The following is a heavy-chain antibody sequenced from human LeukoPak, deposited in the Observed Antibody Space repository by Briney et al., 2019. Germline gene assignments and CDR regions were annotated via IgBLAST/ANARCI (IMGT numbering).Heavy chain of an antibody. CDR1: GFTFSSYG. D-gene: IGHD1-7*01. CDR2: IYYSGST. J-gene: IGHJ4*02. V-gene: IGHV4-39*01. CDR3: ARHRNWNYYFDY. Sequence: PGGSLRLSCAASGFTFSSYGMHWVRQAPGKGLEWIGSIYYSGSTYYNPSLKSRVTISVDTSKNQFSLKLSSVTAADTAVYYCARHRNWNYYFDYWGQGTLVTVSS.